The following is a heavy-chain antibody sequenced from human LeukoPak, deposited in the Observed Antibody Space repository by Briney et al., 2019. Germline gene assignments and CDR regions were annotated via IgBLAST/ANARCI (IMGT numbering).Heavy chain of an antibody. CDR1: GGSFSGYY. CDR3: ARGHSSSSWSHY. CDR2: INHSGST. V-gene: IGHV4-34*01. Sequence: SETLSLTCAVYGGSFSGYYWSWIRQPPGKGLEWIGEINHSGSTNYNPSLKSRVTISVDTSKNQFSLKLSSVTAADTAVYYCARGHSSSSWSHYWGQGTLVTVSS. J-gene: IGHJ4*02. D-gene: IGHD6-13*01.